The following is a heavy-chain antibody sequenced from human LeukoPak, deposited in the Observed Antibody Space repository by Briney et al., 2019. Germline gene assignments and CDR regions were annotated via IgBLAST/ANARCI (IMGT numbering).Heavy chain of an antibody. CDR1: GGSISSGGCY. Sequence: PSQTLSLTCTVSGGSISSGGCYWSWIRQHPGKGLEWIGYIYYSGSTYYNPSLKSRVTISVDTSKNQFSLKLSSVTAADTAVYYCARAADTAMVTWDYWGQGTLVTVPS. V-gene: IGHV4-31*03. CDR2: IYYSGST. CDR3: ARAADTAMVTWDY. D-gene: IGHD5-18*01. J-gene: IGHJ4*02.